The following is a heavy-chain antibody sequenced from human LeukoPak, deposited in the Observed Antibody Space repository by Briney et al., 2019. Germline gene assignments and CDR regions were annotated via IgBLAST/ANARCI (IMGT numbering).Heavy chain of an antibody. J-gene: IGHJ5*02. CDR3: ARGGGDDYGGNDGSDGLDP. CDR2: ISAYNGNT. V-gene: IGHV1-18*01. D-gene: IGHD4-23*01. CDR1: GYTFTRYG. Sequence: ASVRVSCKASGYTFTRYGISWVRQAPGQGLEWMGWISAYNGNTNYAQKLQSRVTMTTDTSTSTAYMELRSLRSDDTAVYYCARGGGDDYGGNDGSDGLDPWGQGTLVTVSS.